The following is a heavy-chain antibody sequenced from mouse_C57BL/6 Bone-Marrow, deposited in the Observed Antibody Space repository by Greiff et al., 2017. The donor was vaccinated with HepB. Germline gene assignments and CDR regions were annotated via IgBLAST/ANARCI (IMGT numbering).Heavy chain of an antibody. CDR3: ASYDYDGGYYAMDY. Sequence: QVQLQQSGPGLVQPSQSLSITCTVSGFSLTSYGIHWVRQSPGKGLEWLGVIWRGGSTDYNAAFMSRLSITKDNSKSQVFFKMNSLQADDTAIYYCASYDYDGGYYAMDYWGQGTSVTVSS. J-gene: IGHJ4*01. CDR1: GFSLTSYG. CDR2: IWRGGST. V-gene: IGHV2-5*01. D-gene: IGHD2-4*01.